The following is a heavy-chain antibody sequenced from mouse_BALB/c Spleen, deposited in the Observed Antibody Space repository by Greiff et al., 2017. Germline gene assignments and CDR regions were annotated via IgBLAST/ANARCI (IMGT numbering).Heavy chain of an antibody. Sequence: EVQLQQSGAELVKPGASVTLSCTASGFTITDSYMHWVKQRPEQGLEWLGRIDPANGNTKYDPKFQGKATITANTSSNTAYLQLSRLTSEHTAVYDCDRGGGSTMSKGSAMDYWGQGTSVTVSS. CDR1: GFTITDSY. CDR3: DRGGGSTMSKGSAMDY. V-gene: IGHV14-3*02. D-gene: IGHD2-4*01. CDR2: IDPANGNT. J-gene: IGHJ4*01.